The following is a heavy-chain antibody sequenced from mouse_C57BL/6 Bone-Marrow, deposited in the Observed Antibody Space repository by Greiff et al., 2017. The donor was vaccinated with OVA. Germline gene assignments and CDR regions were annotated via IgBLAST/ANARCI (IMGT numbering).Heavy chain of an antibody. CDR1: GYTFTSYW. CDR2: IHPNSGST. CDR3: ARETGSPFDY. V-gene: IGHV1-64*01. D-gene: IGHD4-1*01. Sequence: QVQLQQPGAELVKPGASVKLSCKASGYTFTSYWMHWVKQRPGQGLEWIGMIHPNSGSTNYNEKFKSKATLTVDKSSSTAYMQLSSLTSEDSAIYICARETGSPFDYWGQGTTLTVSS. J-gene: IGHJ2*01.